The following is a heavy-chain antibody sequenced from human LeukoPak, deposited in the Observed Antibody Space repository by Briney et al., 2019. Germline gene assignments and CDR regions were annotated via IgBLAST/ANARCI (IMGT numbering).Heavy chain of an antibody. V-gene: IGHV4-30-4*08. CDR2: IYYSGST. CDR3: ARDREASAGYDAFDI. Sequence: SQTLSLTCTVSGGSISSGDYYWSWIRQPPGQGLEWLGYIYYSGSTYYNPSLKSRVTISVDTSKNQFSLKLNSVTAADTAVYYCARDREASAGYDAFDIWGQGTMVTVSS. D-gene: IGHD6-13*01. J-gene: IGHJ3*02. CDR1: GGSISSGDYY.